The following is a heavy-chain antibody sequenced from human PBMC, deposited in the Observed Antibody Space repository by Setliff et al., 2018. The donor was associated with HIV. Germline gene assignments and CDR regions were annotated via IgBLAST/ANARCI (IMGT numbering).Heavy chain of an antibody. CDR3: ARLSSYRSSSYYFDY. J-gene: IGHJ4*02. D-gene: IGHD6-6*01. CDR1: GGSISNSNYF. Sequence: SETLSLTCTVSGGSISNSNYFWDWIRQPPGKGLEWIGSIYYSGSTYYNPSLKSRVTISVDTSKNQFSLKLSSVTAADTAVYYCARLSSYRSSSYYFDYWGQGALVTVSS. V-gene: IGHV4-39*07. CDR2: IYYSGST.